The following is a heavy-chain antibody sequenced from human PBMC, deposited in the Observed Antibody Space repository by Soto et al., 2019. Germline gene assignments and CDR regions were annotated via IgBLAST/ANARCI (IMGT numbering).Heavy chain of an antibody. CDR3: ARQPLGYCSSTSCYEVGWFDP. CDR1: GGSISSSSYY. V-gene: IGHV4-39*01. CDR2: IYYSGST. J-gene: IGHJ5*02. Sequence: SETLFLTCTVSGGSISSSSYYWGWIRQPPGKGLEWIGSIYYSGSTYYNPSLKSRVTISVDTSKNQFSLKLSSVTAADTAVYYCARQPLGYCSSTSCYEVGWFDPWGQGTLVTVSS. D-gene: IGHD2-2*01.